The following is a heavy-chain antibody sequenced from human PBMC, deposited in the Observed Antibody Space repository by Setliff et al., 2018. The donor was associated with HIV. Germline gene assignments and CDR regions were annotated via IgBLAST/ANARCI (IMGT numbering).Heavy chain of an antibody. V-gene: IGHV4-38-2*02. CDR3: GRQAWDHQSSGYFDDY. J-gene: IGHJ4*02. CDR1: GYSISSGYY. D-gene: IGHD6-19*01. Sequence: PSETLSLTCTVSGYSISSGYYWGWIRQPPGKGLEWIGSIYQTGSTNYNPSLKSRVTVSLDMSKNQFSLKLTSVTAADTAVYYCGRQAWDHQSSGYFDDYWGQGTLVTVSS. CDR2: IYQTGST.